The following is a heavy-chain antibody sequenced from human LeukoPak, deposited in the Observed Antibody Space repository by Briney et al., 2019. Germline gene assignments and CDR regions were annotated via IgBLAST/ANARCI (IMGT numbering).Heavy chain of an antibody. V-gene: IGHV1-2*06. Sequence: ASVTVSCKASGYTFSGHYLHWVRQAPGQGLEWMGRINPNTGVTQCTENFQGRVTMTGDTSISTAYMELNGLRSDDTAIYYCAMTWIQLFTPDFDLWGQGTLVTVSS. CDR2: INPNTGVT. CDR3: AMTWIQLFTPDFDL. CDR1: GYTFSGHY. D-gene: IGHD5-18*01. J-gene: IGHJ4*02.